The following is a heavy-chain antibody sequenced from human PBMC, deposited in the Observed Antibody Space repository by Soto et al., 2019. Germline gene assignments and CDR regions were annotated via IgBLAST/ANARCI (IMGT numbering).Heavy chain of an antibody. V-gene: IGHV3-15*01. Sequence: EVQLVESGGGLVKPGGSLRLSCAASGFTFSNAWMTWVRQAPGKGLEWVGRIKSKTDGGTTDYAAPVKGRFTISRDDSKNILYLQMNSLRTEDTAVYYCTTGLPTDGPLRFLVWLFVYWGQGTLVTVSS. CDR3: TTGLPTDGPLRFLVWLFVY. J-gene: IGHJ4*02. CDR2: IKSKTDGGTT. D-gene: IGHD3-3*01. CDR1: GFTFSNAW.